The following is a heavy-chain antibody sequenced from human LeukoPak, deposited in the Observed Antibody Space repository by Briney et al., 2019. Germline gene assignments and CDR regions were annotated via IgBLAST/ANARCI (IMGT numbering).Heavy chain of an antibody. J-gene: IGHJ5*02. CDR2: INYSGST. CDR1: GGSISSTSYY. V-gene: IGHV4-39*01. Sequence: SETLSLTCTVSGGSISSTSYYWGWIRQPPGKGLEWIGTINYSGSTYYNPSLKSRVTISVDTPKSQISLKLNSVTAADTAMYYCARHGDLLSPFQTWGQGTLVSVSS. CDR3: ARHGDLLSPFQT. D-gene: IGHD2-21*02.